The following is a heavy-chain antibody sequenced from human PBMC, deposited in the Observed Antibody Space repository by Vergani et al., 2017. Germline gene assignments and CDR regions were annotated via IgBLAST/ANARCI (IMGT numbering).Heavy chain of an antibody. CDR2: IIPIFGTA. CDR1: GGTVSSYA. J-gene: IGHJ3*02. V-gene: IGHV1-69*01. Sequence: QVQLVQSGAEVKKPGYSVKVSCKASGGTVSSYAISWVRQAPGQGLEWMGGIIPIFGTANNAQKFQGRVTITADDTTSTAYMELSTLRSEDTAVYYCARVLRYFYWSQVGAFDIWGLGTMVTVSS. CDR3: ARVLRYFYWSQVGAFDI. D-gene: IGHD3-9*01.